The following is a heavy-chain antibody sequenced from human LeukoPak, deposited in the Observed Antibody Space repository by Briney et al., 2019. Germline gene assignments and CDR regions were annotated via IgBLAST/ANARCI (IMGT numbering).Heavy chain of an antibody. V-gene: IGHV3-23*01. Sequence: GGSLRLSCVASGFTFSNYVMSWVRQAPGKGLEWVSTISASGGSTYYADSVKGRFTISRDNAKNSLYLQMNSLRAEDTAVYYCAITYYDFWSGYYDYWGQGTLVTVSS. CDR2: ISASGGST. CDR1: GFTFSNYV. J-gene: IGHJ4*02. D-gene: IGHD3-3*01. CDR3: AITYYDFWSGYYDY.